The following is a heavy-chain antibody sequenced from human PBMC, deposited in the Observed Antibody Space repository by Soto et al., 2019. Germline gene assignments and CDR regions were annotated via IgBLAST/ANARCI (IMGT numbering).Heavy chain of an antibody. CDR1: GFTFSGSA. Sequence: EVQLVESGGGLVQPGGSLTLSCAASGFTFSGSAMLWVRQASGKGLEWVGRIRSKANNYATAYAASVKGTFTISRDDSKNTAYLQMTRLKAEDTAVYYCATHSRDGYNDEYYFDYWGRGTLVTVSS. CDR2: IRSKANNYAT. J-gene: IGHJ4*02. CDR3: ATHSRDGYNDEYYFDY. D-gene: IGHD5-12*01. V-gene: IGHV3-73*02.